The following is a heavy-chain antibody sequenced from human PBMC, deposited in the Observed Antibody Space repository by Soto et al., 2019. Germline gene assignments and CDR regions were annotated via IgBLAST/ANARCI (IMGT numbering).Heavy chain of an antibody. CDR1: GGTFSSYA. D-gene: IGHD2-21*02. J-gene: IGHJ4*02. V-gene: IGHV1-69*06. CDR3: ARKACGGDCWIDY. Sequence: SVEVSCKASGGTFSSYAISWVRQAPGQGLEWMGGIIPIFGTANYAQKFQGRVTITADKSTSTAYMELSSLRTEDPAVDYCARKACGGDCWIDYWGQGTLVTVSS. CDR2: IIPIFGTA.